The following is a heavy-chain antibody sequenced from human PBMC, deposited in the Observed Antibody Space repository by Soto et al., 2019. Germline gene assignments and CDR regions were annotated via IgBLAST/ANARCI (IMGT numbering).Heavy chain of an antibody. J-gene: IGHJ6*03. V-gene: IGHV4-31*02. CDR1: GGSISSGVYY. CDR3: ARVIRYFDWLSSSVYMDV. Sequence: SETLSLTCTVSGGSISSGVYYWSWIRQHPGKGLEWIGYIYYSGSTYYNPSLKSRVTISVDTSKNQFSLKLSSVTAADTAVYYCARVIRYFDWLSSSVYMDVWGKGTTVTVSS. CDR2: IYYSGST. D-gene: IGHD3-9*01.